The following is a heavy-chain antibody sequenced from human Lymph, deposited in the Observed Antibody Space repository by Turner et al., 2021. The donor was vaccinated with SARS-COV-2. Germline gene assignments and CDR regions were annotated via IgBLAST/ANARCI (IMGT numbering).Heavy chain of an antibody. J-gene: IGHJ6*02. CDR3: ARDGYSEGGMDV. D-gene: IGHD1-26*01. CDR2: MNPNSDNT. CDR1: GYTFTSYD. Sequence: QVQLVQSGAQVKKPGASVLVSCKAPGYTFTSYDINWVRQATGQGLEWMGCMNPNSDNTGYKQRFQGRITMTKNTSIRTPNMERASVRSEYTAVYCCARDGYSEGGMDVWGQGTTVTVSS. V-gene: IGHV1-8*02.